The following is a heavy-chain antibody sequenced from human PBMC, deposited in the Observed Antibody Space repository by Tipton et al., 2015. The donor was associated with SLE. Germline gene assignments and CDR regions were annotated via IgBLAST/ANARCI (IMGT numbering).Heavy chain of an antibody. V-gene: IGHV4-59*01. CDR2: IHYSGTT. Sequence: GLVKPSETLSLTCTVSGGYISSYYWNWIRQPPGKGLEWIGYIHYSGTTHDNPSLKSRVTMSVDMSKNQFSLRLTSVTAADTAVYYCARTLGAIAHTVYDAFDIWGQGKMVTVSS. D-gene: IGHD1-26*01. CDR1: GGYISSYY. CDR3: ARTLGAIAHTVYDAFDI. J-gene: IGHJ3*02.